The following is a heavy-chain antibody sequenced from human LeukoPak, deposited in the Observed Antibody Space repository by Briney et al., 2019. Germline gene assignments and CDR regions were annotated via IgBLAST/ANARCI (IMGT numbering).Heavy chain of an antibody. D-gene: IGHD3-10*01. CDR3: ARDKGGFLYFGEYDP. V-gene: IGHV4-61*02. Sequence: SETLSLTCTVSGASISSGSHHWSWIRQPAGKGLEWIGRIYTSGSTNYNPSLKSRVSISVDTSKNQFSLKLSSVTAADTAVYYCARDKGGFLYFGEYDPWGQGTLVTVSS. CDR1: GASISSGSHH. J-gene: IGHJ5*02. CDR2: IYTSGST.